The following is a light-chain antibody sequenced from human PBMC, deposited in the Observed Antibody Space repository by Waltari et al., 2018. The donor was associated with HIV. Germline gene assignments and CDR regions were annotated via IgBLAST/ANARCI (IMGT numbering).Light chain of an antibody. V-gene: IGKV3-20*01. CDR1: QSVSTNY. Sequence: EIVLTQSPGALSLSPGEQATLSCRASQSVSTNYLAWYLYKPGQAPRLLIYDASIRASGIPNRFSGGGSGTDFTLTISRLEPEDFAAYYCQQYHTSPLTFGGGTKVEIK. CDR3: QQYHTSPLT. CDR2: DAS. J-gene: IGKJ4*01.